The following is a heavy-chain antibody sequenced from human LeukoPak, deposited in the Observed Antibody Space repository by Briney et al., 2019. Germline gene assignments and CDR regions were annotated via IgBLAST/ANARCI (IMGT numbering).Heavy chain of an antibody. D-gene: IGHD6-19*01. Sequence: SETLSLTCAVYGGSFSGYYWSWIRQPAGKGLEWIGRLYTSGSTNYNPSLRSRVTMSVDRSKNQFSLKLSSVTAADTAVYYCASDSGWYGHWGQGTLVTVSS. J-gene: IGHJ4*02. CDR1: GGSFSGYY. V-gene: IGHV4-59*10. CDR3: ASDSGWYGH. CDR2: LYTSGST.